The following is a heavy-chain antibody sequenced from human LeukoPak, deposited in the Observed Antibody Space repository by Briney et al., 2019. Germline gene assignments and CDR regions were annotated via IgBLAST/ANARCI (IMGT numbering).Heavy chain of an antibody. Sequence: SETLSLTCTDSGGSISSYYWSWIRQPPGKGLEWIGYIYYSGSTNYNPSLKSRVTISVDTSKDQFSLKLSSVTAADTAVYYCARHRPYPTYYYGSGSSKSFIFDYWGQGTLVTVSS. D-gene: IGHD3-10*01. V-gene: IGHV4-59*01. J-gene: IGHJ4*02. CDR3: ARHRPYPTYYYGSGSSKSFIFDY. CDR2: IYYSGST. CDR1: GGSISSYY.